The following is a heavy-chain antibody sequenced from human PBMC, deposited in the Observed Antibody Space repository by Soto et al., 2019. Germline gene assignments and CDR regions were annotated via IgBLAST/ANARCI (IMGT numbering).Heavy chain of an antibody. CDR1: GLTFSSYA. CDR2: TSYDGSNK. J-gene: IGHJ4*02. Sequence: QVQLVESGGGVVQPGRSLRLSCAASGLTFSSYAMSWVRQAPGKGLEWVAATSYDGSNKYYVDSVRGRFTISRDNSKNTLDLQVSSLRAEDTAVYYCAGVYYGGDSVNNYWGQGTLVTVSS. D-gene: IGHD2-21*02. V-gene: IGHV3-30-3*01. CDR3: AGVYYGGDSVNNY.